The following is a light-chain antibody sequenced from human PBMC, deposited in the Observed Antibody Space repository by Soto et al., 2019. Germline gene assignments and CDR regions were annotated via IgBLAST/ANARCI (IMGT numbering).Light chain of an antibody. CDR3: QQYNSYSGIS. V-gene: IGKV1-5*03. J-gene: IGKJ3*01. CDR1: QSISRW. CDR2: KAS. Sequence: DIQMTQSPSTLSASVGDRVTITCRACQSISRWLAWYQQKPGKAPKLLIYKASSLESGVPSRFSGSGSGTEFTLTISSLQLDDFATYYCQQYNSYSGISFGPGTKVDIK.